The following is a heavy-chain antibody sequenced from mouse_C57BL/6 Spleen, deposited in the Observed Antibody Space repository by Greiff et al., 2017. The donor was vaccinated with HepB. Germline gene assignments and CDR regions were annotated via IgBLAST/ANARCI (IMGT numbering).Heavy chain of an antibody. CDR1: GYTFTSYW. Sequence: QVQLQQSGAELVRPGSSVKLSCKASGYTFTSYWMDWVKQRPGQGLEWIGNIYPSDSETHYNQKFKDKATLTVDKSSSTAYMQLSSLTSEDSAVYYCARSNEGEGGDYWGQGTTLTVSS. D-gene: IGHD2-5*01. CDR3: ARSNEGEGGDY. J-gene: IGHJ2*01. CDR2: IYPSDSET. V-gene: IGHV1-61*01.